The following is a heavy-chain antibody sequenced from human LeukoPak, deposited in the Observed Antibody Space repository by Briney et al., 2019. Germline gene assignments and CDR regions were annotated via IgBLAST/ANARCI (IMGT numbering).Heavy chain of an antibody. CDR1: GFTFSSYA. J-gene: IGHJ4*02. Sequence: GGSLRLSCAASGFTFSSYAMSWVHQAPGKGLEWVSAISGSGGSTYYADSVKGRFTISRDNSKNTLYLQMNSLRAEDTAVYYCAKRPAKYYYDSSGYYHDYWGQGTLVTVSS. CDR2: ISGSGGST. CDR3: AKRPAKYYYDSSGYYHDY. D-gene: IGHD3-22*01. V-gene: IGHV3-23*01.